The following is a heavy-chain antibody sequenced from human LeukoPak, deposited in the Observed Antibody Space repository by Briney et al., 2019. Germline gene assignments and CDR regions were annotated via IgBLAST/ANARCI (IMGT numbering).Heavy chain of an antibody. D-gene: IGHD6-13*01. CDR1: GGSFSGYY. CDR2: INHSGST. V-gene: IGHV4-34*01. J-gene: IGHJ4*02. Sequence: SETLSLTCAVYGGSFSGYYWGWIRQPPGKGLEWIGEINHSGSTNYNPSLKSRVTISVDTSKNQFSLKLSSVTAADTAVYYCARGQRHSSSWYRDWGQGTLVTVSS. CDR3: ARGQRHSSSWYRD.